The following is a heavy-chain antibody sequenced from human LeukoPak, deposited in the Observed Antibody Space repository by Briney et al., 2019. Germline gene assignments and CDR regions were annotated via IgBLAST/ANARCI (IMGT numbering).Heavy chain of an antibody. D-gene: IGHD6-13*01. V-gene: IGHV4-59*01. CDR2: IYYSGST. Sequence: SSETLSLTCTVSGGSISIYYWSWIRQPPGKGLEWIGYIYYSGSTNYNPSLKSRVTISVDTSKNQFSLKLSSVTAADTAVYYCARSIPGIAAAGTSYYFDYWGQGTLVTVSS. CDR3: ARSIPGIAAAGTSYYFDY. CDR1: GGSISIYY. J-gene: IGHJ4*02.